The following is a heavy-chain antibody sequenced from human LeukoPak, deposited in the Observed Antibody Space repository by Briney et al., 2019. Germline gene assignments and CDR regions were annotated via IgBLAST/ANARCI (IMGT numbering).Heavy chain of an antibody. CDR2: ISGSGGST. J-gene: IGHJ4*02. CDR1: GFTFSGYA. D-gene: IGHD4-17*01. Sequence: GASLRLSCAASGFTFSGYAMSWVRQAPGKGLEWVSAISGSGGSTYYADSVKGRFTISRDNSKNTLYLQMNSLRAEDTAVYYCAKAEGHGDYYFDYWGQGTLVTVSS. CDR3: AKAEGHGDYYFDY. V-gene: IGHV3-23*01.